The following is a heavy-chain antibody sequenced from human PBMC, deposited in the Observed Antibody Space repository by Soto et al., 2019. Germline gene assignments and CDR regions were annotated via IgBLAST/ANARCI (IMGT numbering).Heavy chain of an antibody. D-gene: IGHD6-19*01. J-gene: IGHJ6*02. Sequence: QGQLVQSGAEVKKPGASVKVSCKASGYTFTSYGISWVRQAPGQGLEWMGWISAYNGDTSSAQSLQGRVTMTTDTSTRTAYMELRGRRPDDTASYCCARDVAVAGNSYGLEVWGQGTTVTVSS. CDR1: GYTFTSYG. V-gene: IGHV1-18*04. CDR2: ISAYNGDT. CDR3: ARDVAVAGNSYGLEV.